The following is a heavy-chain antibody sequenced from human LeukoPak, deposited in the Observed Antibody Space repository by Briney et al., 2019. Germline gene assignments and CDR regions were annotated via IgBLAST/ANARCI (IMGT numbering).Heavy chain of an antibody. CDR2: IYHSGST. CDR1: GGSISGGGYS. Sequence: SETLSLACAVSGGSISGGGYSWSWIRQPPGKGLEWIGYIYHSGSTYYNPSLKSRVTISVDTSKNQFSLKLSSVTAADTAVYYCARVVPAATPYFDYWGQGTLVTVSS. J-gene: IGHJ4*02. V-gene: IGHV4-30-2*01. D-gene: IGHD2-2*01. CDR3: ARVVPAATPYFDY.